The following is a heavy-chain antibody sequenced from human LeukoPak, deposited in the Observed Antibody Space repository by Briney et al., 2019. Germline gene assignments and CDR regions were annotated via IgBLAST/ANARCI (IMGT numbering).Heavy chain of an antibody. CDR2: ISYDGSNK. J-gene: IGHJ4*02. V-gene: IGHV3-30*03. CDR1: GFTFSSYG. CDR3: ARSSSGYADDY. D-gene: IGHD3-22*01. Sequence: GGSLRLSCAASGFTFSSYGMHWVRQAPGKGLEWVAVISYDGSNKYCADSVKGRFTISRDNSKNSLYLQMYSLRADDTAVYYCARSSSGYADDYWGQGTLVTVSS.